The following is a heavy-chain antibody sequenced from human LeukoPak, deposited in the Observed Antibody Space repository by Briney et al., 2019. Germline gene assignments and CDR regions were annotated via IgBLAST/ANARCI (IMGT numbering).Heavy chain of an antibody. CDR1: GFIFSDYV. CDR2: IYSGGST. D-gene: IGHD3-10*01. V-gene: IGHV3-66*01. CDR3: ARASGITMVRGNPYYFDY. J-gene: IGHJ4*02. Sequence: PGGSLRLSCAGSGFIFSDYVMSWVRQAPGKGLEWVSVIYSGGSTYYADSVKGRFTISRDNSKNTLYLQMNSLRAEDTAVYYCARASGITMVRGNPYYFDYWGQGTLVTVSS.